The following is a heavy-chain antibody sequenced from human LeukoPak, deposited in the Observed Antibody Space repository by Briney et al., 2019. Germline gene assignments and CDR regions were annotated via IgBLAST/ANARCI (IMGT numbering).Heavy chain of an antibody. CDR1: GCTFTSYY. CDR2: INPSGGST. J-gene: IGHJ4*02. V-gene: IGHV1-46*01. Sequence: VASVKVSCKASGCTFTSYYMHWVRQAPGQGLEWMGIINPSGGSTSYAQKFQGRVTMTRDMSTSTVYMELSSLRSEDTAVYYCARDGARVDFIPPAPQMATIGSFTYWGQGTLVTVSS. CDR3: ARDGARVDFIPPAPQMATIGSFTY. D-gene: IGHD5-24*01.